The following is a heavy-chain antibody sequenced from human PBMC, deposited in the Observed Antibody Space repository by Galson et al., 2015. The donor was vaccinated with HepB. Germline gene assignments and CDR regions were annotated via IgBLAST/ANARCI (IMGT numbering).Heavy chain of an antibody. CDR3: AREVSSMGDRLAFDI. CDR2: TYYRSKWYN. J-gene: IGHJ3*02. D-gene: IGHD1-26*01. V-gene: IGHV6-1*01. Sequence: CAISGDSVSSNSAAWNWIRQSPSRGLEWLGRTYYRSKWYNDYAVSVKSRITINPDTSKNQFSLQLNSVTAADTAVYYCAREVSSMGDRLAFDIWGQGTMVTVSS. CDR1: GDSVSSNSAA.